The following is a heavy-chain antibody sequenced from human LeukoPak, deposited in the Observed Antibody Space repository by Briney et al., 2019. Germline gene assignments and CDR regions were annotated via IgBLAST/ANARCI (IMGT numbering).Heavy chain of an antibody. CDR1: GGSISSYSYY. CDR3: ARHLFFRDMITFGGGRPYYFDY. D-gene: IGHD3-16*01. Sequence: SETLSLTCTVSGGSISSYSYYWGWIRPPPGKGLEWRGSIYYSGSTYYNPSLKSRVTISVDTSKNQFSLKLSSVTAADTAVYYCARHLFFRDMITFGGGRPYYFDYWGQGTLVTVSS. J-gene: IGHJ4*02. V-gene: IGHV4-39*01. CDR2: IYYSGST.